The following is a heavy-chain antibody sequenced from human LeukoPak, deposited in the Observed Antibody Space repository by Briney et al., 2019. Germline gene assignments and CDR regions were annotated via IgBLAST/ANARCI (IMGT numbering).Heavy chain of an antibody. CDR2: IYTSGST. D-gene: IGHD5-24*01. J-gene: IGHJ3*02. CDR3: ARVGAGDGYNFAFDI. V-gene: IGHV4-4*09. CDR1: GGSISSYY. Sequence: PSETLSLTCTVSGGSISSYYWSWIRQPPGKGLEWIGYIYTSGSTNYNPSLKSRVTISVDTSKNQFSLKLSSVTAADTAVYYCARVGAGDGYNFAFDIWGQGTMVTVSS.